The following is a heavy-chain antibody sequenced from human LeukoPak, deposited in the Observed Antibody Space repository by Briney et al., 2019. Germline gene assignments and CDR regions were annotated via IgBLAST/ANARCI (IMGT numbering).Heavy chain of an antibody. CDR2: IKEDGSEK. Sequence: GGSLRLSCAASGFIFSSYWMSWVRQAPGKGLEWVANIKEDGSEKDYVDSVKGRFTISRDNAKNSLYLQMNSLRAEDTAVYYCARDVIARNYYYYMDVWGKGTSVTVSS. CDR3: ARDVIARNYYYYMDV. J-gene: IGHJ6*03. CDR1: GFIFSSYW. V-gene: IGHV3-7*01. D-gene: IGHD2-15*01.